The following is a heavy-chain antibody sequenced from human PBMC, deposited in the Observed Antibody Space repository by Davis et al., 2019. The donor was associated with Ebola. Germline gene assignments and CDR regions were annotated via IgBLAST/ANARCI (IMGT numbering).Heavy chain of an antibody. D-gene: IGHD4-11*01. CDR3: TTEVKDTTVTTMYYYYGMDV. J-gene: IGHJ6*02. Sequence: PGGSLRLSCAASGFTFSNAWMSWVCQAPGKGLEWVGRIKSKTDGGTTDYAAPVKGRFTISRDDSKNTLYLQMNSLKTEDTAVYYCTTEVKDTTVTTMYYYYGMDVWGQGTTVTVSS. CDR1: GFTFSNAW. V-gene: IGHV3-15*01. CDR2: IKSKTDGGTT.